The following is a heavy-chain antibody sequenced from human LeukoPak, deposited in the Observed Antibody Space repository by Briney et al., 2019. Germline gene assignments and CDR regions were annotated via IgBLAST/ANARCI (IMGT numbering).Heavy chain of an antibody. D-gene: IGHD2-2*01. V-gene: IGHV4-61*02. J-gene: IGHJ5*02. CDR2: IYTSGST. Sequence: SETLSLTCTVSGGSISSGSYYWSWIRQPAGKGLEWIGRIYTSGSTNYNPSLKSRVTISVDTSKNQFSLKLSSVTAADTAAYYCASEPVVPAANLFDPWGQGTLVTVSS. CDR3: ASEPVVPAANLFDP. CDR1: GGSISSGSYY.